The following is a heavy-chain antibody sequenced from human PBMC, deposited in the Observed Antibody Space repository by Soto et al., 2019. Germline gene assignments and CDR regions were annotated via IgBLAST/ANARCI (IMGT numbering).Heavy chain of an antibody. CDR2: VSYDGTYK. V-gene: IGHV3-30*04. Sequence: LRLSCETSGLTFSSYALHWVRQAPGKGLRWVAVVSYDGTYKYYADSVKGRFTISRDNSRNTLYLQMNSLTVEDTAVYYCAREGHYSNSSGDYYGNWFDPWGQGTRVTVSS. CDR3: AREGHYSNSSGDYYGNWFDP. CDR1: GLTFSSYA. D-gene: IGHD3-22*01. J-gene: IGHJ5*02.